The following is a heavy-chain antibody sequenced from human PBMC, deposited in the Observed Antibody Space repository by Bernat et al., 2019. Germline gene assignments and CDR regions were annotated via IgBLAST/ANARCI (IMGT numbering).Heavy chain of an antibody. V-gene: IGHV3-64D*06. D-gene: IGHD5-18*01. CDR2: VSSSGDNS. J-gene: IGHJ3*02. CDR3: VKDEYSYGHDAFDI. CDR1: GFTFNDFA. Sequence: EVQLVESGGGLVQPGGSLRLSCSASGFTFNDFAFHWVRQAPGPGLQYVSGVSSSGDNSSYADSVKGRFTISRDNSMNTLYLEMSSLRAEDTAVYFCVKDEYSYGHDAFDIWGQGTMVTVSS.